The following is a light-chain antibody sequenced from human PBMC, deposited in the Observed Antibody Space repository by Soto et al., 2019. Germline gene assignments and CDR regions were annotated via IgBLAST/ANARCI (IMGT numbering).Light chain of an antibody. CDR2: WAS. V-gene: IGKV4-1*01. CDR1: QSVLYSSNNKNY. J-gene: IGKJ4*01. CDR3: EQYYSTPLT. Sequence: DIVMTQSPHSLAVSLGERATINCKSSQSVLYSSNNKNYLAWYQQKPGQPPKLLIYWASTRESGVPDRFTGSGSGADFTLTISSLQAEDVAVYYFEQYYSTPLTFGGGTKVEIK.